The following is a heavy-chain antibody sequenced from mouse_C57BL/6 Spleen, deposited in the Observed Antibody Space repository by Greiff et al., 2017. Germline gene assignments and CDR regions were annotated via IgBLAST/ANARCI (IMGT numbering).Heavy chain of an antibody. Sequence: VQLQQSGAELVRPGASVKLSCTASGFNIKDDYMHWVKQRPEQGLEWIGWIDPENGDTEYASKFQGKATITADTSSNTAYLQLSSLTSEDTAVYYCTTGIYDGYYRYFDVWGTGTTVTVSS. J-gene: IGHJ1*03. CDR3: TTGIYDGYYRYFDV. CDR1: GFNIKDDY. V-gene: IGHV14-4*01. CDR2: IDPENGDT. D-gene: IGHD2-3*01.